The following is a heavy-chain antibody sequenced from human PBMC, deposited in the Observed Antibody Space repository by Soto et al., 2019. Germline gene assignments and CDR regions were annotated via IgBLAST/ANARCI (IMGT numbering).Heavy chain of an antibody. CDR1: GDSFTSYW. V-gene: IGHV5-10-1*01. J-gene: IGHJ4*02. D-gene: IGHD3-22*01. Sequence: GESLKISCKGSGDSFTSYWISWVRQMPGKGLEWTGRIDPSDSYTNYSPSFQGHVTISADKATSTAYLQWSSLKASDTAMYYCAITQHDYYDSSGYHDYWGQGTLVTVSS. CDR2: IDPSDSYT. CDR3: AITQHDYYDSSGYHDY.